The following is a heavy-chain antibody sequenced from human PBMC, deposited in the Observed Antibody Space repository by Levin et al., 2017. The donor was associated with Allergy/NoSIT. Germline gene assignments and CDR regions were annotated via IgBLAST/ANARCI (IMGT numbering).Heavy chain of an antibody. CDR2: ISGSGGST. V-gene: IGHV3-23*01. D-gene: IGHD3-16*01. Sequence: SCAASGFTFSSYAMSWVRQAPGKGLEWVSAISGSGGSTYYADSVKGRFTISRDNSKNTLYLQMNSLRAEDTAVYYCAKGGLRLGETTWGQGTLVTVSS. J-gene: IGHJ5*02. CDR1: GFTFSSYA. CDR3: AKGGLRLGETT.